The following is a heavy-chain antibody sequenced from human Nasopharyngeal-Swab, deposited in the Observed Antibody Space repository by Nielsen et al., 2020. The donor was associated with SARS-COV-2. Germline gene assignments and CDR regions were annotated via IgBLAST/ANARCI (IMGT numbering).Heavy chain of an antibody. CDR2: IYSGGST. CDR1: GFTVSSNY. CDR3: ARVEGDSSGYNTVYWYFDL. V-gene: IGHV3-53*04. D-gene: IGHD3-22*01. Sequence: GSLRLSCAASGFTVSSNYMSWVRQDPGKGLEWVSVIYSGGSTYYADSVKGRFTISRHNSKNTLYLQMNSLRAEETAVYYCARVEGDSSGYNTVYWYFDLWGRGTLVTVSS. J-gene: IGHJ2*01.